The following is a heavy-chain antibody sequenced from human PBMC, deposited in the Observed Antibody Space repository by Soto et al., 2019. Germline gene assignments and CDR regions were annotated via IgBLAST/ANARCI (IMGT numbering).Heavy chain of an antibody. D-gene: IGHD2-21*01. CDR3: AREDGRDYYYYGMDV. V-gene: IGHV4-39*02. Sequence: SETLSLTCTVSGGSISSSSYYWGWIRQPPGKGLEWIGSIYYSGSTYYNPSLKSRVTISVDTSKNQFSLKLSSVTAADTAVCYCAREDGRDYYYYGMDVWGQGTTVTVSS. J-gene: IGHJ6*02. CDR2: IYYSGST. CDR1: GGSISSSSYY.